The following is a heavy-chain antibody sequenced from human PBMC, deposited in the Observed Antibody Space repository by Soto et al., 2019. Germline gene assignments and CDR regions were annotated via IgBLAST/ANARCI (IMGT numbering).Heavy chain of an antibody. CDR1: GGTFSSYA. D-gene: IGHD6-6*01. CDR3: ARSIEARHPFDY. J-gene: IGHJ4*02. Sequence: ASVKVSCKASGGTFSSYAISWVRQAPGQGLEWMGGIIPIFGTANYAQKFQGRVTITADESTSTAYMELSSLRSEDTAVYYCARSIEARHPFDYWGQGTLVTVSS. V-gene: IGHV1-69*13. CDR2: IIPIFGTA.